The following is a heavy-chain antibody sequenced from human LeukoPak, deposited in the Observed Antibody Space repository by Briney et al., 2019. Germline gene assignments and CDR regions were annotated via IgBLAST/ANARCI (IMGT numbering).Heavy chain of an antibody. D-gene: IGHD3-10*01. Sequence: ASVKVSCKASGYTFTSYGISWVRQAPGQGLEWMGWTSAYNGNTSYAQKLQGRVTMTTDTSTSTAYMELRSLRSDDTAVYYCARVSWFGGNAFDIWGQGTMVTVSS. V-gene: IGHV1-18*01. CDR1: GYTFTSYG. CDR3: ARVSWFGGNAFDI. CDR2: TSAYNGNT. J-gene: IGHJ3*02.